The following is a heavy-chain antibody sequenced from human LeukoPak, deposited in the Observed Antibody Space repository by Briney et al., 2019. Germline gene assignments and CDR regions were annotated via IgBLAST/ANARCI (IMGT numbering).Heavy chain of an antibody. D-gene: IGHD5-24*01. V-gene: IGHV5-10-1*01. Sequence: GESLKISCKGSGYSFPSYWIGWVRQMPGKGLEWMGRINPSDSYTNYSPSFQGHVTISADKSISTAYLQWSSLKASDTAMYYCARRRDGYNYDAFDIWGQGTMVTVSS. CDR2: INPSDSYT. CDR3: ARRRDGYNYDAFDI. CDR1: GYSFPSYW. J-gene: IGHJ3*02.